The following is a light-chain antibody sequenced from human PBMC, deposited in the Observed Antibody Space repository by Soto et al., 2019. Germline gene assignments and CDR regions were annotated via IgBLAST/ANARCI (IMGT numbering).Light chain of an antibody. CDR3: AAWDDSLNGLV. Sequence: QSVLTQPPSVSGAPGQRVTISCTGTSSNIGAGYEVHWYHQLPGTAPKLLVSGNDNRPSGVPDRLSASKSGTSGSLAITGLQAEDEADYHCAAWDDSLNGLVFGTGTKLTVL. V-gene: IGLV1-40*01. CDR1: SSNIGAGYE. J-gene: IGLJ1*01. CDR2: GND.